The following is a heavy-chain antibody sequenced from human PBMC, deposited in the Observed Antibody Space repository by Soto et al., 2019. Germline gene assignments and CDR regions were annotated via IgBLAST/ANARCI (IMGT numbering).Heavy chain of an antibody. D-gene: IGHD5-12*01. V-gene: IGHV5-10-1*01. Sequence: GESLKISCKGSGYSFTSYWISWVRQMPGKGLEWMGRIDPSDSYTNYSPYFQGHVTISADKSISTAYLQWSSLKASDTAMYYCARQYIGAPAPDYWGKGTLATVSS. CDR1: GYSFTSYW. CDR2: IDPSDSYT. J-gene: IGHJ4*02. CDR3: ARQYIGAPAPDY.